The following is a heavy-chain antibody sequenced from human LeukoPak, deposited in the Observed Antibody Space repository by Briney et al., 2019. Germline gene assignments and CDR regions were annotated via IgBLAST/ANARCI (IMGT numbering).Heavy chain of an antibody. J-gene: IGHJ5*02. CDR1: GFTFSSYA. CDR3: AKQGDYSNYNNWFDP. V-gene: IGHV3-23*01. D-gene: IGHD4-11*01. Sequence: QPGGSLRLSCAASGFTFSSYAMGWVRQAPGKGLEWVSAISGSGGSTYYADSVKGRFTISRDNSKNTLYLQMNSLRAEDTAVYYCAKQGDYSNYNNWFDPWGQGTLVTVSS. CDR2: ISGSGGST.